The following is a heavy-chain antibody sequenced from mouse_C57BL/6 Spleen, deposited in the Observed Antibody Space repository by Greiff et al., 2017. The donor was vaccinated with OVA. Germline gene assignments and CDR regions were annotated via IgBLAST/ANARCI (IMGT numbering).Heavy chain of an antibody. CDR2: ISGGGGNT. CDR3: ARRDCDCDEYFDV. D-gene: IGHD2-4*01. J-gene: IGHJ1*03. CDR1: GFTFSSYT. V-gene: IGHV5-9*01. Sequence: EVQGVESGGGLVKPGGSLKLSCAASGFTFSSYTMSWVRQTPEKRLEWVATISGGGGNTYYPDSVKGRFTISRDNAKNTLYLQLSSLRSEDPALYYCARRDCDCDEYFDVWGTGTTVTVSS.